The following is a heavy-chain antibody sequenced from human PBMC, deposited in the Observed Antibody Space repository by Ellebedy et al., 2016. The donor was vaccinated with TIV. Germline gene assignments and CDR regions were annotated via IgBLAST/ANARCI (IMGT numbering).Heavy chain of an antibody. D-gene: IGHD6-19*01. Sequence: GESLKISXTTSGFTFHNFAINWVRQAPGKGLEWVSSVSGSGGNTYYADSVKGRFTISRHDSQSTVYLQMKGLRVEDTAVYYWAKDSWPSGRAYYFDYWGQGTLVTVSA. J-gene: IGHJ4*02. CDR3: AKDSWPSGRAYYFDY. V-gene: IGHV3-23*01. CDR1: GFTFHNFA. CDR2: VSGSGGNT.